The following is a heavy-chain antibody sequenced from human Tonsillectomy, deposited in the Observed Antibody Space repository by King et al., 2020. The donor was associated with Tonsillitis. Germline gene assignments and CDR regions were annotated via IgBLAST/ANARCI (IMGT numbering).Heavy chain of an antibody. CDR2: ISGSGGST. J-gene: IGHJ4*02. Sequence: VQLVESGGGLVQPGGSLRLSCAASGFTFSSYAMSWVRQAPGKGLEWVSAISGSGGSTYYADSVKGRFTISRDNSKNTLYLQMKSLRAEDTAVYYCAKDLRRSSIIMVRGVSSPVARGYFDYWGQGTLVTVSS. CDR3: AKDLRRSSIIMVRGVSSPVARGYFDY. V-gene: IGHV3-23*04. D-gene: IGHD3-10*01. CDR1: GFTFSSYA.